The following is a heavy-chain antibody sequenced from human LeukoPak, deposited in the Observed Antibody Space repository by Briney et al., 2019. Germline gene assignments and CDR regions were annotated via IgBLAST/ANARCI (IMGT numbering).Heavy chain of an antibody. CDR2: IKQDGSEK. D-gene: IGHD3-3*01. V-gene: IGHV3-7*01. Sequence: GGSLRLSCAASGFTFSSYWMSWVRQAPGKGLEWVANIKQDGSEKYYVDSVKGRFTISRDNAKNSLYLQMNSLRVEDTDVYYCARILVVGGFDYWGQGTLVTVSS. CDR1: GFTFSSYW. J-gene: IGHJ4*02. CDR3: ARILVVGGFDY.